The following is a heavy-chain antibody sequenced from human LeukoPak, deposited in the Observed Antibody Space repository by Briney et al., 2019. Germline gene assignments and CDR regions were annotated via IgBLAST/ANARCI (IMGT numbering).Heavy chain of an antibody. Sequence: SETLSLACTVSGVSISNYYWNWIRQPPGKALEWIGYVYFTGSTNYNPSLKSRVTLSIDTSKSQLSLKLSSVTAADTAVYYCARWRSSAHYWDSWGQGTLVTVSS. J-gene: IGHJ4*02. CDR2: VYFTGST. CDR3: ARWRSSAHYWDS. D-gene: IGHD3-22*01. V-gene: IGHV4-59*01. CDR1: GVSISNYY.